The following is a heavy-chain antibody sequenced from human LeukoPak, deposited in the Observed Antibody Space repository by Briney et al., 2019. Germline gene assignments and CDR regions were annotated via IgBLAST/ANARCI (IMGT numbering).Heavy chain of an antibody. D-gene: IGHD3-9*01. CDR3: AKDLYDILTGYCFDY. V-gene: IGHV3-30*18. J-gene: IGHJ4*02. CDR1: GFTFSSYG. CDR2: ISYDGSNK. Sequence: GGSLRLSCAASGFTFSSYGMHWVRQAPGKGLEWAAVISYDGSNKYYADSVKGRFTISRDNSKNTLYLQMNSLRAEDTAVYYCAKDLYDILTGYCFDYWGQGTLVTVSS.